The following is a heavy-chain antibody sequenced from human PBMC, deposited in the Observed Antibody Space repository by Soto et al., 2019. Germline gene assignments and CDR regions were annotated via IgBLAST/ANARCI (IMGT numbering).Heavy chain of an antibody. J-gene: IGHJ4*02. CDR3: ARDIVERRDGYNSPSDY. D-gene: IGHD5-12*01. CDR2: IWYDGSNK. CDR1: GFTFSSYG. V-gene: IGHV3-33*01. Sequence: PGGSLRLSCAASGFTFSSYGMHWVRQAPGKGLEWAAVIWYDGSNKYYADSVKGRFTISRDNSKNTLYLQMNSLRAEDTAVYYCARDIVERRDGYNSPSDYWGQGTLVTVSS.